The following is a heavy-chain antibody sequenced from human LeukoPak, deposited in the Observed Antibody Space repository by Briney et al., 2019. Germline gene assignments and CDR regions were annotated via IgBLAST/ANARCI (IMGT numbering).Heavy chain of an antibody. D-gene: IGHD3-10*02. V-gene: IGHV1-18*01. CDR1: GYTFNNYF. Sequence: ASVKVSCKASGYTFNNYFISWVRQAPGQGLELVGWISPHSHTTHYVEKVQGRVTMTTDTSTTTDYMELRSLTFDDTTVCFCASGQTMLYCGQGTPVTVSS. CDR3: ASGQTMLY. CDR2: ISPHSHTT. J-gene: IGHJ4*02.